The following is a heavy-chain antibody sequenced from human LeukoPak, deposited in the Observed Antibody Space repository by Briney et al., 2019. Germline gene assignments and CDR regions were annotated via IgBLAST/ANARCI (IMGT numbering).Heavy chain of an antibody. V-gene: IGHV1-18*01. CDR3: AREHYGSGSYLGDY. D-gene: IGHD3-10*01. Sequence: ASVTVSCKAPGYTFTSYGISWVRKAPGQGLERMGWIRVYNGNTNYAQKLQGRVTMTTDTSTSTAYMELRSLRSDDTAVYYCAREHYGSGSYLGDYWGQGTLVTVSS. CDR2: IRVYNGNT. J-gene: IGHJ4*02. CDR1: GYTFTSYG.